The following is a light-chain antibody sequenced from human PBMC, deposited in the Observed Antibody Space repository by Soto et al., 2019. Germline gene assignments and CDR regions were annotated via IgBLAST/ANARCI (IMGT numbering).Light chain of an antibody. Sequence: DIQMTQSPSTLSASVGDRVTVTCRASQSISGWLAWYQQKPGEAPKLLIYDAASLGSGVPSRFSGSGSGTEFTLTISSLQPDDFATYYCQQYNSYSRTFGQGTKVDIK. J-gene: IGKJ1*01. CDR1: QSISGW. CDR2: DAA. V-gene: IGKV1-5*01. CDR3: QQYNSYSRT.